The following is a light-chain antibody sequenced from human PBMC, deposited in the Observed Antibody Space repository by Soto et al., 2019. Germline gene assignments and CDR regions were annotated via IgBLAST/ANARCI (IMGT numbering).Light chain of an antibody. Sequence: QSVLTQPASVSGSPGQSITISWTGTSSDVGGYNYVSWYQQHPVKAPKLMIYDVTNRPSGVSDRFSGSKSGNTASLTISGLQAEDEADYYCSSYTSSSTPYVFGTGTKVTV. V-gene: IGLV2-14*01. J-gene: IGLJ1*01. CDR3: SSYTSSSTPYV. CDR1: SSDVGGYNY. CDR2: DVT.